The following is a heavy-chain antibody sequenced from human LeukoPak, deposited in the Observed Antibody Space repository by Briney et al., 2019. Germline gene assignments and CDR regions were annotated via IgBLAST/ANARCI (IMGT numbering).Heavy chain of an antibody. J-gene: IGHJ4*02. D-gene: IGHD3-10*01. CDR1: GGSISFISDDVYY. CDR2: IDHSWST. V-gene: IGHV4-39*07. Sequence: PSETLSLTCTVSGGSISFISDDVYYWGWIRQPPGKGLEWIGNIDHSWSTYYNPSLKSRVTISVDTSKNQFSLKLSSVTATDTAVYYCARPQARGNILHYFDYWGQGTLVTVSS. CDR3: ARPQARGNILHYFDY.